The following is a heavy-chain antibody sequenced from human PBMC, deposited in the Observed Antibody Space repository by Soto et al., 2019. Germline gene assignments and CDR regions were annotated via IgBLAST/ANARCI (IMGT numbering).Heavy chain of an antibody. J-gene: IGHJ4*02. V-gene: IGHV1-18*01. CDR2: VSTYNGNT. CDR1: GYSFNTYG. Sequence: QVQLLQSGAEVKKPGASVKVSCKASGYSFNTYGISWVRQAPGQGLEWVGWVSTYNGNTNYAQKFQGRVSMTTDTSKSTAYMDQRRLRCDDTDDYYCARDHSPGSEGRWFGYWGQGTLVAVSS. D-gene: IGHD1-26*01. CDR3: ARDHSPGSEGRWFGY.